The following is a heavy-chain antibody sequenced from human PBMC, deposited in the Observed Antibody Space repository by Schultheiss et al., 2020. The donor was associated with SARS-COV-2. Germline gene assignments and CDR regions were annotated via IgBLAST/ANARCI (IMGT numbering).Heavy chain of an antibody. V-gene: IGHV3-74*01. D-gene: IGHD3-3*01. CDR2: IKSDGSDT. CDR3: ARDKGHDFWSGYYSYYYYGMDV. Sequence: GGSLRLSCAASGFTFDDYAMHWVRQAPGKGLEWVSRIKSDGSDTTYADSVKGRFTISRDNAKNTLYLQMNSLRAEDTAVYYCARDKGHDFWSGYYSYYYYGMDVWGQGTTVTVSS. CDR1: GFTFDDYA. J-gene: IGHJ6*02.